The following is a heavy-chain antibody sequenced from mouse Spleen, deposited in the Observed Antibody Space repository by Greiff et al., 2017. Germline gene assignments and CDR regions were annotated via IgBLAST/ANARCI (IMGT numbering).Heavy chain of an antibody. D-gene: IGHD2-5*01. J-gene: IGHJ1*01. V-gene: IGHV5-6-2*01. CDR1: GFTFSSYA. CDR2: INSNGGST. Sequence: EVKLVESGGGLVKPGGSLKLSCAASGFTFSSYAMSWVRQTPEKRLEWVAAINSNGGSTYYPDTVKDRFTISRDNAKNTLYLQMSSLRSEDTALYYCARHYSNYHWYFDVWGAGTTVTVSS. CDR3: ARHYSNYHWYFDV.